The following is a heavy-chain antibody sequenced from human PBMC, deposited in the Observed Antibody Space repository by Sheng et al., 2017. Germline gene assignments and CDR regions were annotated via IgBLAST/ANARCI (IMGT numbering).Heavy chain of an antibody. CDR2: IYYSGST. J-gene: IGHJ4*02. D-gene: IGHD6-19*01. CDR1: GGSISSSSYY. CDR3: ARDDSSGWSDFDY. V-gene: IGHV4-39*07. Sequence: QLQLQESGPGLVKPSETLSLTCTVSGGSISSSSYYWGWIRQPPGKGLEWIGSIYYSGSTYYNPSLKSRVTISVDTSKNQFSLKLSSVTAADTAVYYCARDDSSGWSDFDYWGQGTLVTVSS.